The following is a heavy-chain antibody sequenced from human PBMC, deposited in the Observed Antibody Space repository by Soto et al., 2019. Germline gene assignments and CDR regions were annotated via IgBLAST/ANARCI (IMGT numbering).Heavy chain of an antibody. V-gene: IGHV3-21*04. D-gene: IGHD2-15*01. CDR3: AKRGSCSGGSCYSPYYYYYMDV. CDR1: GFTFSSYS. Sequence: GGFLRLSCAASGFTFSSYSMNWVRQAPGKGLEWVSSISSSSSYIYYADSVKGRFTISRDNAKNSLYLQMNSLRAEDTAVYYCAKRGSCSGGSCYSPYYYYYMDVWGKGTTVTVSS. J-gene: IGHJ6*03. CDR2: ISSSSSYI.